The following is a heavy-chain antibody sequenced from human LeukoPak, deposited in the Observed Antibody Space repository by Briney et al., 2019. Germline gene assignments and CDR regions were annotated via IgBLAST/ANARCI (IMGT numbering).Heavy chain of an antibody. J-gene: IGHJ6*03. CDR2: ISSDGSNK. Sequence: GGSLRLSCAASGFTFSGSAMHWVHQAPGKGLEWVAVISSDGSNKYYADSVKGQFTISRDNSNNTLYLQMNSLRPEDTAVYYCARGAGTTVYYMDVWGKGTTVTVSS. CDR1: GFTFSGSA. CDR3: ARGAGTTVYYMDV. D-gene: IGHD1-7*01. V-gene: IGHV3-30*01.